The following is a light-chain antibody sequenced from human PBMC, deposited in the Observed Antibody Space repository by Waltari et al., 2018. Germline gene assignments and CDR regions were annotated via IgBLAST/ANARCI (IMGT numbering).Light chain of an antibody. CDR3: GTWDNSLNSGV. J-gene: IGLJ2*01. CDR2: DNY. V-gene: IGLV1-51*01. CDR1: RSNIGDNF. Sequence: QSVLTQPPSVSASPGQKVTISSSGTRSNIGDNFVSWYQQLSGTAPKLLIYDNYKRPAGIPDRFSGSKSGTSATLAISGLQPGDEADYFCGTWDNSLNSGVFGGGTKVTVL.